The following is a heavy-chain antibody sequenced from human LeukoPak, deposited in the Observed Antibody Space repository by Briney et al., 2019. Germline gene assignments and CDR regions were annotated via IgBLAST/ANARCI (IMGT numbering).Heavy chain of an antibody. Sequence: NPSETLSLTCAVSGYSTSSGYYWGWIRPPPGKGLEWIGSIYHSGSTYYNPSLKSRVTISVDTSKNQFSLKLSSVTAADTAVYYCARHLYIPAAHDAFDIWGQGTMVTVSS. J-gene: IGHJ3*02. CDR2: IYHSGST. D-gene: IGHD2-2*01. CDR1: GYSTSSGYY. CDR3: ARHLYIPAAHDAFDI. V-gene: IGHV4-38-2*01.